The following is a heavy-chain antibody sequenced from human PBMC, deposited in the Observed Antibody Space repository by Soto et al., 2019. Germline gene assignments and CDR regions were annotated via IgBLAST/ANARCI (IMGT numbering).Heavy chain of an antibody. CDR1: GFTFSSYA. CDR2: ISYDGSNK. D-gene: IGHD4-17*01. V-gene: IGHV3-30-3*01. Sequence: GGSLRLSCAASGFTFSSYAMHWVRQAPGKGLEWVAVISYDGSNKYYADSVKGRFTISRDNSKNTLYLQMNSLRAEDTAVYYCATNPPSYGDYYFDYWGQGTLVTVSS. CDR3: ATNPPSYGDYYFDY. J-gene: IGHJ4*02.